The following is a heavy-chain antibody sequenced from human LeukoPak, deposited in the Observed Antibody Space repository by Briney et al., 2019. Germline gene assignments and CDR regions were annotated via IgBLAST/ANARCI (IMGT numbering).Heavy chain of an antibody. Sequence: SVKVSCKASGGTFSSYTISWVRHAPGQGLEWMGRIIPIFGTANYAQKYQGRVTITTDESTSTAYMELSSLRSKGTAVYYSARGYDFWSGSNWFDPWGQGTLVTVSS. CDR2: IIPIFGTA. CDR1: GGTFSSYT. CDR3: ARGYDFWSGSNWFDP. V-gene: IGHV1-69*05. J-gene: IGHJ5*02. D-gene: IGHD3-3*01.